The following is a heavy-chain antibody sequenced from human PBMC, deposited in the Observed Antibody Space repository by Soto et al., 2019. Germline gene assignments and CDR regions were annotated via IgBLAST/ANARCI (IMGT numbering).Heavy chain of an antibody. D-gene: IGHD6-6*01. CDR3: ERDQEQLPGPYYYGMDV. CDR2: IYYSGST. J-gene: IGHJ6*02. V-gene: IGHV4-61*01. CDR1: GGSVSSGSCY. Sequence: SETLSLTCTASGGSVSSGSCYWSWIRQPPGKGLEWIGYIYYSGSTNYNPSLKSRVTISVDTSKNQFSLKLSSVTAADTAVYYCERDQEQLPGPYYYGMDVWGLGTTVTVSS.